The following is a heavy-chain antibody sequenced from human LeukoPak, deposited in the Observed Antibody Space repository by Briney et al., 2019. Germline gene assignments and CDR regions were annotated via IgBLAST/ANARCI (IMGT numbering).Heavy chain of an antibody. J-gene: IGHJ4*02. CDR1: GGSFSGYY. CDR2: INHSGST. D-gene: IGHD4-11*01. V-gene: IGHV4-34*01. Sequence: PSETLSLTCAVYGGSFSGYYWSWIRQPPGRGLEWIGEINHSGSTNYNPSLKSRVTISVDTSKNQFSLKLTSVTAADTAVYYCAKVGLTVTTILDYFDYWGQGILVTVSS. CDR3: AKVGLTVTTILDYFDY.